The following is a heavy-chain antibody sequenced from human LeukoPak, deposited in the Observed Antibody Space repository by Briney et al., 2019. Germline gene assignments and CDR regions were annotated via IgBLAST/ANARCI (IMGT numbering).Heavy chain of an antibody. J-gene: IGHJ4*02. CDR2: IYYSGST. D-gene: IGHD5-12*01. Sequence: KASETLSLTCTVSGGSISSYYWSWIRQPPGKGLEWIGYIYYSGSTNYNPSLKSRVTISVDTSKNQFSLKLSSVTAADTAVYYCARSPFSGTIDYWGQGTLVTVSS. CDR3: ARSPFSGTIDY. V-gene: IGHV4-59*01. CDR1: GGSISSYY.